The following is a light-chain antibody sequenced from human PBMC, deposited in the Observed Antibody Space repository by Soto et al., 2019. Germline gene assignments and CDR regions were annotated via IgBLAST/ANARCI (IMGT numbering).Light chain of an antibody. CDR3: QQYHTLWT. CDR2: RAS. V-gene: IGKV3-15*01. J-gene: IGKJ1*01. Sequence: EIVIARGPPSLSVSPGEGASRSFRASQSIYSNLAWYQQRPGQPPRLLIYRASTRATDIPDRFSRSRSAIALTLPISTLQPEYSAVYYCQQYHTLWTYAQGTKVDI. CDR1: QSIYSN.